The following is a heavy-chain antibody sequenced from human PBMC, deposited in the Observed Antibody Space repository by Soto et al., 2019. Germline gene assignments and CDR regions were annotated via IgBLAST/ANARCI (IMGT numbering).Heavy chain of an antibody. CDR3: ARLPHYYDFWGGYYGVGMDV. D-gene: IGHD3-3*01. CDR1: GGSFSGYY. V-gene: IGHV4-34*01. Sequence: KTSETLSLTCAVYGGSFSGYYWGWIRQPPGKGLEWIGEINHSGSTNYNPSLKSRVTISVDTSKNQFPLKLSSVTAADTAVHYCARLPHYYDFWGGYYGVGMDVWGQGTTVTVSS. CDR2: INHSGST. J-gene: IGHJ6*02.